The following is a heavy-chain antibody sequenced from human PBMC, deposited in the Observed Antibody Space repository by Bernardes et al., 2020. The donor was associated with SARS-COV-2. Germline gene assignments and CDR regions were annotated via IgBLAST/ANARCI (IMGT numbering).Heavy chain of an antibody. Sequence: SETLSLTCAVSGDSLTAHSWWSWVRQSPEKGLEWIGEIHHDGNTNYSPSLKSRVTLLLDKSKNQFSLRLSSVTAADTAFYYCVRNGDYSLDYWGQGTLVTV. CDR2: IHHDGNT. J-gene: IGHJ4*02. D-gene: IGHD5-12*01. CDR1: GDSLTAHSW. CDR3: VRNGDYSLDY. V-gene: IGHV4-4*02.